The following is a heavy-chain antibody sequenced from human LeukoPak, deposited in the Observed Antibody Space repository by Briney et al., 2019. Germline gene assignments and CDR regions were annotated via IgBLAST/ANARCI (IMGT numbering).Heavy chain of an antibody. J-gene: IGHJ4*02. V-gene: IGHV3-9*01. CDR3: TRDEDFYSSSSDY. CDR2: ISWNSGSI. Sequence: GGSLRLSCAASGFTFDDYAMHWVRQAPGKGLEWVSGISWNSGSIGYADSVKGRFTISRDNAKNSLYLQMNSLRAEDTAVYYCTRDEDFYSSSSDYWGQGTLVTVSS. D-gene: IGHD6-6*01. CDR1: GFTFDDYA.